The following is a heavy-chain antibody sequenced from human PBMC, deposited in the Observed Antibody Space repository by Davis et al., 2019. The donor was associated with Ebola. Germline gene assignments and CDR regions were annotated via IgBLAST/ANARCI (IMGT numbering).Heavy chain of an antibody. CDR3: AKRSDARVFDI. CDR1: GFTFSTCA. V-gene: IGHV3-23*01. J-gene: IGHJ3*02. CDR2: ITSGGGTT. Sequence: PGGSLRLSCAASGFTFSTCAMSWVRQAPGKGLEWVSAITSGGGTTGYADSVKGRFTISRDNSKNTLYLQMSSLRADDTAVYFCAKRSDARVFDIWGQGTLVTVSS. D-gene: IGHD2-21*02.